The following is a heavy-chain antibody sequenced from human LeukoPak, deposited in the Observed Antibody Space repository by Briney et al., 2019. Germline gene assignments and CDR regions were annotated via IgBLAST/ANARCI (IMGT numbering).Heavy chain of an antibody. V-gene: IGHV4-34*01. CDR2: INHSGST. J-gene: IGHJ4*02. D-gene: IGHD6-19*01. CDR1: GGSFSGYY. CDR3: ARLSRKRQWSSKAHPSFDY. Sequence: SETLSLTCAVYGGSFSGYYWSWIRQPPGKGLEWIGEINHSGSTNYNPSLKSRVTISVDTSKNQFSLKLSSVTAADTAVYHCARLSRKRQWSSKAHPSFDYWGQGTLVTVSS.